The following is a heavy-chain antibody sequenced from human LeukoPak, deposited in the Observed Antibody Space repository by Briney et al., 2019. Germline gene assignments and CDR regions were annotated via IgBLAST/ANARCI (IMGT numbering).Heavy chain of an antibody. D-gene: IGHD3-22*01. CDR3: ARVVPRYYDTSGANWFDP. Sequence: GASVKVSCKASGYTFTGYYMHWVRQAPGQGLEWMGWINPNSGGTNYAQKFQGRVTMTRDTSISTAYMELSRLRSDDTAVYYCARVVPRYYDTSGANWFDPWGQGTLVTVSS. CDR1: GYTFTGYY. V-gene: IGHV1-2*02. CDR2: INPNSGGT. J-gene: IGHJ5*02.